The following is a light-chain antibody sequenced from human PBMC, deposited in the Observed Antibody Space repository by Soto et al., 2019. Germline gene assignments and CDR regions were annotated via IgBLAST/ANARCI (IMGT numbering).Light chain of an antibody. CDR1: QIIRNY. V-gene: IGKV3-11*01. J-gene: IGKJ1*01. Sequence: VVLTQSLATLSLSPVETATLSXRXSQIIRNYLAWYQQKPGQAPRLLIYDASQRATGIPARFRGSGSGTDFTLSISSLEPEDFAVYYCQQRTDRPPWTFGQGTKVDIK. CDR2: DAS. CDR3: QQRTDRPPWT.